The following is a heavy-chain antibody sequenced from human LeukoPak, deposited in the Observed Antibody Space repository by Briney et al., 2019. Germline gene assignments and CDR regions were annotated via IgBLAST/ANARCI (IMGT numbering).Heavy chain of an antibody. CDR3: ARECLLVPFRVVAHSGAYNWFDP. D-gene: IGHD3-16*01. CDR2: INHSGST. Sequence: PSETLSLTCSVSGGYIITSDHYWSWIRQPPGKGLEWIGEINHSGSTNYNPSLKSRVTISVDTSKNQFSLKLSSVTAADTAVYYCARECLLVPFRVVAHSGAYNWFDPWGQGTLVTVSS. J-gene: IGHJ5*02. CDR1: GGYIITSDHY. V-gene: IGHV4-34*01.